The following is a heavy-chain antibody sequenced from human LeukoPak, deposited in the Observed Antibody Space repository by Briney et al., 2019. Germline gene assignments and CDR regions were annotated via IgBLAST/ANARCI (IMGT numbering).Heavy chain of an antibody. CDR1: GFIFNDYG. CDR3: AELGITMIGGV. J-gene: IGHJ6*04. Sequence: GGSLRLSCAASGFIFNDYGMSWVRQAPGKGLEWVSYISSSGSTIYYADSVKGRFTISRDNAKNSLYLQMNSLRAEDTAVYYCAELGITMIGGVWGKGTTVTISS. D-gene: IGHD3-10*02. V-gene: IGHV3-48*03. CDR2: ISSSGSTI.